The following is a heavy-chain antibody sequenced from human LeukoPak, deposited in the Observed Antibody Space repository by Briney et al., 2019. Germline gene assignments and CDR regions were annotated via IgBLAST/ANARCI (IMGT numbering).Heavy chain of an antibody. CDR1: GGSFSGYY. CDR2: INHSGST. D-gene: IGHD2-2*01. V-gene: IGHV4-34*01. CDR3: ARVRWVVPAARGAFDI. Sequence: SETLSLTCAVYGGSFSGYYWSWIRQPPGKGLEWIGGINHSGSTNYNPSLKSRVTISVDTSKNQFSLKLSSVTAADTAVYYCARVRWVVPAARGAFDIWGQGTMVTVSS. J-gene: IGHJ3*02.